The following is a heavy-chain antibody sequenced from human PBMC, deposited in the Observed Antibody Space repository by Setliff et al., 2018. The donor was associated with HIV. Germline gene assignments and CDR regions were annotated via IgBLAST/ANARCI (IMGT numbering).Heavy chain of an antibody. D-gene: IGHD6-19*01. CDR3: ARAMRPGTGWLLYFYYYLDV. V-gene: IGHV1-8*01. CDR1: GYSFTDND. CDR2: MDPKSGHT. J-gene: IGHJ6*03. Sequence: ASVKVSCKASGYSFTDNDINWVRQATGRGLEWMGWMDPKSGHTVYAEKFQGRVTITRDTSISTAYMELSSLRSEDTAVYFCARAMRPGTGWLLYFYYYLDVWGTGTTVTVSS.